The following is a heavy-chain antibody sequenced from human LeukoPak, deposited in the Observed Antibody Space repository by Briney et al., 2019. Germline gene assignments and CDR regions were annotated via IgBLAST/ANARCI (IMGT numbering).Heavy chain of an antibody. CDR3: ASLHCSGRSCYLVY. CDR1: GGTFSSYA. Sequence: ASVKVSCKASGGTFSSYAISWVRQAPGQGLEWMGRIIPILGIANYAQKFQGRVTITADKSTSTAYMELSSLRSEDTAVYYCASLHCSGRSCYLVYWGQGTLVTVSS. J-gene: IGHJ4*02. V-gene: IGHV1-69*04. D-gene: IGHD2-15*01. CDR2: IIPILGIA.